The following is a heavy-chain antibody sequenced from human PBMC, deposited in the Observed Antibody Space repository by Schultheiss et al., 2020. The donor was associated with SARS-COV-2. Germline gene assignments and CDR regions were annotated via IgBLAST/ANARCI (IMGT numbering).Heavy chain of an antibody. J-gene: IGHJ4*02. CDR3: TRRTRDGDLPTDY. D-gene: IGHD4-17*01. CDR2: IRSKTDGGTT. Sequence: GGSLRLSCAASGFTFSGSAMHWVRQASGKGLEWVGRIRSKTDGGTTDYAAPVKGRFTISRDDSKNTLYLQMNSLKTEDTAVYYCTRRTRDGDLPTDYWGQGTLVTVSS. V-gene: IGHV3-15*01. CDR1: GFTFSGSA.